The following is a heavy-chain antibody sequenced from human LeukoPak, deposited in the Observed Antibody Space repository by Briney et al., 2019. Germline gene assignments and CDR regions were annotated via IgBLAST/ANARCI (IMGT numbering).Heavy chain of an antibody. CDR2: ISGSGDST. J-gene: IGHJ4*02. D-gene: IGHD3-22*01. V-gene: IGHV3-23*01. CDR3: AKDLRWYYDTTGYYSFDY. CDR1: GFTFGTYA. Sequence: PGGSLRLSCAASGFTFGTYAMSWVRQAPGKGLEWVSGISGSGDSTYYADSVKGRFTISRDNSKKTLSLQMNTLRAEDTAIYYCAKDLRWYYDTTGYYSFDYWGQGTLVTVSS.